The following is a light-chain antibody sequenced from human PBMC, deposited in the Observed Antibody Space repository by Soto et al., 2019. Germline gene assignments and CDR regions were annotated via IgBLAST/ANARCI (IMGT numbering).Light chain of an antibody. Sequence: QLMLTQSPSASATLGASVKLTCTLSGGHSSYAIAWHQQQPGKGPRYLMKLDSDGSHNKGDGIPDRFSGSSSGAERYLTISSLQSEDEADYYCQTWGSGIPVVFGGGTQLTVL. V-gene: IGLV4-69*01. CDR1: GGHSSYA. CDR3: QTWGSGIPVV. CDR2: LDSDGSH. J-gene: IGLJ2*01.